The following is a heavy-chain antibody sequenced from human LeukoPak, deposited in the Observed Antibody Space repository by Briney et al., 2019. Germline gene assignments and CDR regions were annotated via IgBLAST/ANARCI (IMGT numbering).Heavy chain of an antibody. CDR2: VSPKTGRT. J-gene: IGHJ5*02. V-gene: IGHV1-8*01. D-gene: IGHD1-1*01. CDR3: ARESEMNDGWFGP. Sequence: ASVKVSCKASGYTFRIHDINWVRQAPGQGLEWMGLVSPKTGRTGYAQKFQGRVYLTTPVSLSTAYMELSSLRSDDTAVYFCARESEMNDGWFGPRGQGTLVTVSS. CDR1: GYTFRIHD.